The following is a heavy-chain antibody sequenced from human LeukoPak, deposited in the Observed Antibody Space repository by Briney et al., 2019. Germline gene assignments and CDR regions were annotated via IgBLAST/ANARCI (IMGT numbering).Heavy chain of an antibody. CDR3: ARGQRGSSYDPVYYFDY. D-gene: IGHD3-16*01. V-gene: IGHV3-21*01. CDR2: ISSSSSYI. Sequence: PGGSLRLSCAASGFTFSSYSMNWVRQAPGKGLEWVSSISSSSSYIYYADSVKGRFTISRDNAKNSLYLRMNSLRAEDTAVYYCARGQRGSSYDPVYYFDYWGQGTLVTVSS. J-gene: IGHJ4*02. CDR1: GFTFSSYS.